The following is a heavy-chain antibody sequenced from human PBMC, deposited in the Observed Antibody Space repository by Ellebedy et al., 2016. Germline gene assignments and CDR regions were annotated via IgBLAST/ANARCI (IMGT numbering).Heavy chain of an antibody. CDR2: ISYEGSHE. V-gene: IGHV3-30*04. CDR1: GFTFSTQA. CDR3: ARDPHYYDSSGYYFDWYFDL. Sequence: GESLKISXSASGFTFSTQAMHWVRQAPGKGLEWVALISYEGSHEYYVDSVKGRFTISRDNSKNTLYLQMNSLRAEDTAVYFCARDPHYYDSSGYYFDWYFDLWGRGTLVTVSS. J-gene: IGHJ2*01. D-gene: IGHD3-22*01.